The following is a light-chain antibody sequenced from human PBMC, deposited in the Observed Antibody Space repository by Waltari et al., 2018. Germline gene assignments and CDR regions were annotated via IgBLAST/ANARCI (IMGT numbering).Light chain of an antibody. CDR1: SDDVGRYKF. Sequence: QSALTQPASVSGSPGQSITISCTGSSDDVGRYKFVSWYQQHPGKVPKLLIFAVTDLPSGVSARFSGSKSGTPASLTISGLQPEDEADYYCSSHTTSSTLVFGGGTRVTVL. V-gene: IGLV2-14*01. J-gene: IGLJ2*01. CDR2: AVT. CDR3: SSHTTSSTLV.